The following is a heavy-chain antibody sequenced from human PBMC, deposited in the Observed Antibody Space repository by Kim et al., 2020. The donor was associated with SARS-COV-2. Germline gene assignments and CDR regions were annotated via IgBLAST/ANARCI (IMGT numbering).Heavy chain of an antibody. CDR1: GDSFTTNY. D-gene: IGHD6-19*01. J-gene: IGHJ4*02. Sequence: SETLSLTCTVSGDSFTTNYWSWIRQPPGKRLEWIGYMYYSGTTKYNPPLRSRVTISTDTSKRQFSLKLSSVTSADTAVSYCPRAMKTVAGFFDDWGQGTL. CDR2: MYYSGTT. V-gene: IGHV4-59*13. CDR3: PRAMKTVAGFFDD.